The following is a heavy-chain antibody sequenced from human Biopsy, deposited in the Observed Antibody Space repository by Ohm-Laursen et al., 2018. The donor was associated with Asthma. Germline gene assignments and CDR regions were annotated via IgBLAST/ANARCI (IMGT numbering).Heavy chain of an antibody. V-gene: IGHV3-7*03. J-gene: IGHJ4*02. CDR1: GFTFGDYW. Sequence: SLRLSCAASGFTFGDYWMSWVRQVPGKGLEWVANIKHDGTEKNHVDSLKGRFTISRDFSKNTLHLQMHSLRVEDTAVYYCARGDSSGWSHYYFDYWGQGTLVTVSS. D-gene: IGHD6-19*01. CDR2: IKHDGTEK. CDR3: ARGDSSGWSHYYFDY.